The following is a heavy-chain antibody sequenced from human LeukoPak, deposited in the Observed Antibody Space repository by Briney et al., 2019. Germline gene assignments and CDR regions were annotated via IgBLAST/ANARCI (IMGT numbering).Heavy chain of an antibody. V-gene: IGHV4-59*08. Sequence: PSETLSLTCSGSGGSISNYFWTWIRQPPGKGLEWIGYIYSSGSAYYNPSLKSRVTISVDTSKNRFSLKLSTVTAADTAVYYCARRPTGDPKFDYWGQGTLVTVSS. D-gene: IGHD7-27*01. J-gene: IGHJ4*02. CDR3: ARRPTGDPKFDY. CDR2: IYSSGSA. CDR1: GGSISNYF.